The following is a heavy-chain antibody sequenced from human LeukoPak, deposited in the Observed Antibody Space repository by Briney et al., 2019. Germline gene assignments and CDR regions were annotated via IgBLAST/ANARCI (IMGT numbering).Heavy chain of an antibody. CDR2: INQDGSEK. Sequence: PGGSLRLSCAASGFTFSSYWMNWVRQAPGKGLEWVANINQDGSEKYFVDSVKGRFTMSRDNANNSLYLQMNSLRVEDTAVYYCARGKSDYDILTGYYNYYYYMDVWGKGTTVTVSS. CDR1: GFTFSSYW. CDR3: ARGKSDYDILTGYYNYYYYMDV. V-gene: IGHV3-7*01. D-gene: IGHD3-9*01. J-gene: IGHJ6*03.